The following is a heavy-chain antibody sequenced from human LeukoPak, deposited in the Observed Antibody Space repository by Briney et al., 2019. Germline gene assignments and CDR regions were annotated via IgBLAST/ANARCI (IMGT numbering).Heavy chain of an antibody. Sequence: GGSLRLSCAASGFTFSSYAMSWVRQAPGKGLEWVADISDSGGLTHYADSVKGRFTLSRDNSNNTMYLQVNRLRAEDTAVYYCAKGKVQQWGVPEYWGQGTLLNVSS. V-gene: IGHV3-23*01. J-gene: IGHJ4*02. CDR3: AKGKVQQWGVPEY. D-gene: IGHD1-26*01. CDR1: GFTFSSYA. CDR2: ISDSGGLT.